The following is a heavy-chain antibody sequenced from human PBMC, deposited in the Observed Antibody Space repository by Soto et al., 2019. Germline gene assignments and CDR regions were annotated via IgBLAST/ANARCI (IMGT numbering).Heavy chain of an antibody. CDR2: ISGSGDST. CDR1: GFTFSSYA. CDR3: ARRGPGTYFDY. V-gene: IGHV3-23*01. D-gene: IGHD6-13*01. J-gene: IGHJ4*02. Sequence: PGGSLRLSCVASGFTFSSYAMSWVRQAPGKGLEWVSVISGSGDSTYYADSVKGRFTISRDNSKNTLYLQMNSLRAEDTAVYYCARRGPGTYFDYWGQGTLVTVSS.